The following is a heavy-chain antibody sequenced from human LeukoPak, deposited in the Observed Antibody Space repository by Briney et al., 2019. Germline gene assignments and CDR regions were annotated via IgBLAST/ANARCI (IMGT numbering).Heavy chain of an antibody. V-gene: IGHV1-8*01. CDR1: GYTFTSYD. CDR2: MNPNSGNT. D-gene: IGHD5/OR15-5a*01. CDR3: AREGGRSVCYYYGMDV. Sequence: ASVKVSCKASGYTFTSYDINWVRQATGQGLEWMGWMNPNSGNTGYAQKFQGRVTMTRNTSISTAYMELSSLRSEDTAVYYCAREGGRSVCYYYGMDVWGQGTTVTVSS. J-gene: IGHJ6*02.